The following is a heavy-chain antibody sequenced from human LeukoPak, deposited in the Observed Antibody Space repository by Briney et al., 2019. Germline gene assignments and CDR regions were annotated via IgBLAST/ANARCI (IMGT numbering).Heavy chain of an antibody. CDR3: ARIGASHSS. CDR2: IYYSGGT. Sequence: SETLSLTCTVSGGSISSYYWSWIRQPPGKGLEWIGYIYYSGGTNYNPSLKSRVTISVDTSKNQFSLKLSSVTAADTAVYYCARIGASHSSWGQGTLVTVSS. CDR1: GGSISSYY. V-gene: IGHV4-59*08. J-gene: IGHJ4*02. D-gene: IGHD6-13*01.